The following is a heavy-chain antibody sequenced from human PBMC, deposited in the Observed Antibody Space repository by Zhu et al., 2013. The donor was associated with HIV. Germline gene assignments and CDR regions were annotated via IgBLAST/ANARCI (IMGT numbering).Heavy chain of an antibody. D-gene: IGHD1-1*01. Sequence: QVQLRESGPRLVKPSETLSLTCSVSGGSMNMYYWAWIRQSPRKGLEWIGSVYSNGRADYTASLKGRVTIAVDKSKNKFSLRLTSVTVADTATYYCARYRGGYDWNVSWFFDIWG. V-gene: IGHV4-59*01. CDR1: GGSMNMYY. CDR3: ARYRGGYDWNVSWFFDI. CDR2: VYSNGRA. J-gene: IGHJ2*01.